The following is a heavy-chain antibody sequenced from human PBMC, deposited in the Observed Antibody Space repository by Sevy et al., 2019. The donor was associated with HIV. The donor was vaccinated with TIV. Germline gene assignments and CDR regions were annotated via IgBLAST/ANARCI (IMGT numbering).Heavy chain of an antibody. J-gene: IGHJ4*02. CDR3: ARGGGDIVVVPAAAYFDY. V-gene: IGHV1-69*13. Sequence: ASVKVSCKASGGTFSSYAISWVRQAPGQGLEWMGGIIPIFGTANYSQKFQGRVTITADESTSTAYMELSSLRSEDTAVYYCARGGGDIVVVPAAAYFDYWGQGTLVTVSS. CDR1: GGTFSSYA. CDR2: IIPIFGTA. D-gene: IGHD2-2*01.